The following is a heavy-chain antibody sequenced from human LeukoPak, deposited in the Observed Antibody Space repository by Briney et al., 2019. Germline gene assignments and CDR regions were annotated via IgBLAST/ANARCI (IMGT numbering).Heavy chain of an antibody. CDR2: ISGSGGST. V-gene: IGHV3-23*01. CDR3: AKAEYSSPFDY. D-gene: IGHD6-6*01. CDR1: GGSISRYY. Sequence: ETLSLTCTVSGGSISRYYWSWVRQAPGKGLEWVSAISGSGGSTYYADSVKGRFTISRDNSKNTLYLQMNSLRAEDTAVYYCAKAEYSSPFDYWGQGTLVTVSS. J-gene: IGHJ4*02.